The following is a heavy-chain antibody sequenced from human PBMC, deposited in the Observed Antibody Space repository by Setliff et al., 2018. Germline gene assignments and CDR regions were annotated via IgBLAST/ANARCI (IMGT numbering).Heavy chain of an antibody. Sequence: PSETLSLTCSVSGMSITSYYWSWIRQSPGRGLEWIGYIYYTGSTTYSPSLKSRLTITKDTSKNQVFLTMTNMDPVDTATYYCARSRYELPHYYFDYWGQGILVTVSS. D-gene: IGHD1-7*01. CDR1: GMSITSYY. V-gene: IGHV4-59*01. CDR2: IYYTGST. J-gene: IGHJ4*02. CDR3: ARSRYELPHYYFDY.